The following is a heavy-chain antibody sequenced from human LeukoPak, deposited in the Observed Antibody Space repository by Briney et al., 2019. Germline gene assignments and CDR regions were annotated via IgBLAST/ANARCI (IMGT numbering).Heavy chain of an antibody. V-gene: IGHV1-8*03. Sequence: ASVKVSCKASGYTFTSYGINWVRQATGQGLEWMGWMNPNSGNTGYAQKFQGRVTITRNTSMSTAYMELSSLRSEDTAVYYCARTKRVRSGYYANYYYMDVWGKGTTVTVSS. J-gene: IGHJ6*03. CDR3: ARTKRVRSGYYANYYYMDV. D-gene: IGHD3-3*01. CDR2: MNPNSGNT. CDR1: GYTFTSYG.